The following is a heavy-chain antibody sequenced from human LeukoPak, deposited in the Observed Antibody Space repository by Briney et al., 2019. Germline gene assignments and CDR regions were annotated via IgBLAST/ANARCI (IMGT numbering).Heavy chain of an antibody. V-gene: IGHV1-18*01. J-gene: IGHJ6*02. CDR3: ARDIYCSGGSCYYYYGMDV. CDR2: ISTNNGNT. Sequence: ASVKVSCKASGYTFTSYGIIWVRQAPGQGLEWMGWISTNNGNTNYAQKLQGRVTMTTDTSTSTAYLELRSLRSDDTAVYYCARDIYCSGGSCYYYYGMDVWGQGTTVTASS. CDR1: GYTFTSYG. D-gene: IGHD2-15*01.